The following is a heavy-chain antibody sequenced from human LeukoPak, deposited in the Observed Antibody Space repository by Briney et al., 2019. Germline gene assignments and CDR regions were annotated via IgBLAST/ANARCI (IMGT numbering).Heavy chain of an antibody. Sequence: SETLSLTSTVSGGSISSSSYYWGWIRQPPGKGLEWIGNINYGGSGSTYYNPSLKSRVTISVDTSRSQFSLKLNSVTAADTAVYYCARLPTGYPNWFDPWGQGTLVTVSS. J-gene: IGHJ5*02. D-gene: IGHD3-9*01. CDR1: GGSISSSSYY. CDR2: INYGGSGST. V-gene: IGHV4-39*01. CDR3: ARLPTGYPNWFDP.